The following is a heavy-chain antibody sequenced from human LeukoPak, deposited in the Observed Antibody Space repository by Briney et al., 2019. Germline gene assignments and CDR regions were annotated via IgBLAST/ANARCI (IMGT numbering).Heavy chain of an antibody. D-gene: IGHD4-17*01. CDR1: GFTFSSYG. CDR2: IRYDGSNK. J-gene: IGHJ4*02. CDR3: AKDHGDYSTPYYFDY. Sequence: GGSLRLSCAASGFTFSSYGMHWVRQAPGKGLEWVAFIRYDGSNKYYADSVKGRFTISRDNSKNTLYLQMNSLRAEDTAVYYCAKDHGDYSTPYYFDYWGQGTLVTVSS. V-gene: IGHV3-30*02.